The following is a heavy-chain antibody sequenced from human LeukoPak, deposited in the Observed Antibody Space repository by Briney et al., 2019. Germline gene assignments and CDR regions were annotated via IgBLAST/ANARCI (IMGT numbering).Heavy chain of an antibody. CDR3: ARDKSSFFDY. Sequence: ETLSLSCAVYGGSFSGYYWSWVRQAPGKGLEWVSVIYSGGSTYYADSVKGRFTISRDNSKNTLYLQMNSLRAEDTAVYYCARDKSSFFDYWGQGTLVTVSS. CDR2: IYSGGST. V-gene: IGHV3-53*01. J-gene: IGHJ4*02. CDR1: GGSFSGYY. D-gene: IGHD6-13*01.